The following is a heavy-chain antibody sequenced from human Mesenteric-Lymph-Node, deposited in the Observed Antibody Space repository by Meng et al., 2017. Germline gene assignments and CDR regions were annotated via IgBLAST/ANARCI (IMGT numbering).Heavy chain of an antibody. CDR1: GFTFSTCA. V-gene: IGHV3-30*04. J-gene: IGHJ3*02. D-gene: IGHD3-22*01. CDR2: ISYDGSSK. Sequence: GESLKISCAASGFTFSTCAMTWVRQAPGKGLEWVAVISYDGSSKYYADSVKGRFTISRDNSKNTLYLQMNSLRAEDTAVYYCATRITMIVVVNDAFDIWGQGTMVTVSS. CDR3: ATRITMIVVVNDAFDI.